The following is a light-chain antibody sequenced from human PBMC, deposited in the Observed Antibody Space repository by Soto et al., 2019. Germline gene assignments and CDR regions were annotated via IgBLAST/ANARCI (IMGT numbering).Light chain of an antibody. CDR1: TSAVGGYNS. J-gene: IGLJ1*01. V-gene: IGLV2-14*01. CDR2: DVS. CDR3: SSYTSSSTLV. Sequence: SVLTPPASVSGSPGQSITVSCTGTTSAVGGYNSVSWYQQHPGKVPKLMIYDVSNRPSGVSNRFSGSKSGNTASLTISGLQAEDEADYYCSSYTSSSTLVFVTGTKVTVL.